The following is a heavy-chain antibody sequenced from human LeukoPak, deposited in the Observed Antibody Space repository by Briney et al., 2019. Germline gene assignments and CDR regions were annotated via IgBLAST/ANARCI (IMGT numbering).Heavy chain of an antibody. Sequence: ASVKVSCKASGYTFTSYGISWVRQAPGQGIEWMGWISDYNGKTNYAQKLQGRVTITTETDTRKDYMELRSLRSDDAAVYYCASGVLTGTGFDYWGQGTLVTVSS. CDR1: GYTFTSYG. J-gene: IGHJ4*02. V-gene: IGHV1-18*01. D-gene: IGHD1-20*01. CDR2: ISDYNGKT. CDR3: ASGVLTGTGFDY.